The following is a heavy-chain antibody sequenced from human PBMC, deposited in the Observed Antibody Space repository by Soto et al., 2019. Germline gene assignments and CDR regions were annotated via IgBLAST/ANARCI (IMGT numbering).Heavy chain of an antibody. J-gene: IGHJ6*02. Sequence: SETLSLTCTVSGGSISSGRYYWSWIRQPPGKGLEWIGEINHSGSTNYNPSLKSRVTISVDTSKNQFSLKLSSVTAADTAVYYCARGAFIAGDMDVWGQGTTVTVSS. CDR2: INHSGST. D-gene: IGHD6-13*01. V-gene: IGHV4-39*07. CDR1: GGSISSGRYY. CDR3: ARGAFIAGDMDV.